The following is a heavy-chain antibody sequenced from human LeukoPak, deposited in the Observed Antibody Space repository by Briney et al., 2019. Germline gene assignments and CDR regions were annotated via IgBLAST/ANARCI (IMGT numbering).Heavy chain of an antibody. D-gene: IGHD1-26*01. V-gene: IGHV3-21*04. CDR2: ISSSSSYI. CDR3: ARELREHGVFDI. CDR1: GFTFSSYS. J-gene: IGHJ3*02. Sequence: GGSLRLSCAASGFTFSSYSMNWVRQAPGKGLEWVSSISSSSSYIYYADSVKGRFTISRDNAKNSLYLQMNSLRAEDTAIYYCARELREHGVFDIWGQGTMVTVSS.